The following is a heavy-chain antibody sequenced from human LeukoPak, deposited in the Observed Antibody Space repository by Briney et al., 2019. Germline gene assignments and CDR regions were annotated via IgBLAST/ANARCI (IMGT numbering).Heavy chain of an antibody. V-gene: IGHV5-51*01. CDR1: GYSFTSYW. CDR2: IYPGDSDT. Sequence: GESMKISCKGSGYSFTSYWIGWVCQMPGKGLEWMGIIYPGDSDTRYSPSFQGQATISADKSISTAYLQWSSLKASGTAMYYCARHMGVPASFYYYYYYTDVCGKGTTVTVSS. J-gene: IGHJ6*03. D-gene: IGHD2-2*01. CDR3: ARHMGVPASFYYYYYYTDV.